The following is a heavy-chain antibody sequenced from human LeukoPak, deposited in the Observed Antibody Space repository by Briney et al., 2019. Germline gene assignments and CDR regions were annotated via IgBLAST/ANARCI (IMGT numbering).Heavy chain of an antibody. Sequence: NPSETLSLTCTVSGGSISSYYWSWIRQPPGKGLEWIGYIYYSGSTNYNPSLKSRVTISVDTSKNQFSLKLSSVTAADTAVYYCARQGIAVAGTGWDWFDPWGQGTLVTVSS. CDR3: ARQGIAVAGTGWDWFDP. CDR2: IYYSGST. CDR1: GGSISSYY. V-gene: IGHV4-59*08. J-gene: IGHJ5*02. D-gene: IGHD6-19*01.